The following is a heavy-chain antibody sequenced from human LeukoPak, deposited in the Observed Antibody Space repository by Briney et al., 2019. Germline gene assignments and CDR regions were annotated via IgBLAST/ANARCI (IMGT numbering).Heavy chain of an antibody. Sequence: GGSLRLSCAASGFTFSSYAMSWVRQAPGKGLEWVSAISGSGGSTYYADSVKGRFTISRDNSKNTLYLQMNSLRAEDTAVYYSAKWNHDSSGYYDDAFDIWGQGTMVTVSS. CDR1: GFTFSSYA. CDR3: AKWNHDSSGYYDDAFDI. CDR2: ISGSGGST. V-gene: IGHV3-23*01. J-gene: IGHJ3*02. D-gene: IGHD3-22*01.